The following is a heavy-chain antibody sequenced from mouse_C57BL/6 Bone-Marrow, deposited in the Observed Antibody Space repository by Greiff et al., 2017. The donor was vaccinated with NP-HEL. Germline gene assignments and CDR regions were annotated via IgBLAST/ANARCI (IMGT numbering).Heavy chain of an antibody. D-gene: IGHD1-1*01. V-gene: IGHV1-72*01. J-gene: IGHJ1*03. CDR1: GYTFTSYW. CDR2: IDPNSGGT. Sequence: QVQLQQPGAELVKPGASVKLSCKASGYTFTSYWMHWVKQRPGRGLEWIGRIDPNSGGTKYNEKFKSKATLTVDKPSSTAYMQLSSLPSEDSAVYYCAREIYYYGSLYFDVWGTGTTVTVSS. CDR3: AREIYYYGSLYFDV.